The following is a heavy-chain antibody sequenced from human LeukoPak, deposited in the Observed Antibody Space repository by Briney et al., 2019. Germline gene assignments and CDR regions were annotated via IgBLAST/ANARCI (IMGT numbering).Heavy chain of an antibody. CDR3: AREVPWSGDRYYFDY. J-gene: IGHJ4*02. CDR1: GGSISSGGYY. D-gene: IGHD3-3*01. V-gene: IGHV4-31*03. Sequence: SETLSLTCTVSGGSISSGGYYWSWIRQHPGKGLEWIGYIYYSGSTYYNPSLKSRVTISVDTSKNQFSLKLSSVTAADTGVYYCAREVPWSGDRYYFDYWGQGTLVTVSS. CDR2: IYYSGST.